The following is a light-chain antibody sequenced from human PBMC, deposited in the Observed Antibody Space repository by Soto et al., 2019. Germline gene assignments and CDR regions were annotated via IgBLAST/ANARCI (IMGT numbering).Light chain of an antibody. J-gene: IGKJ5*01. CDR1: QGISTY. CDR3: QQLLSYPIT. CDR2: AAS. V-gene: IGKV1-9*01. Sequence: DIRLTQSPSLLSASVGDRVTITCRPSQGISTYLAWYQQKPGKAPKLLIYAASTLQSGVPLSFSGSGSGTSFTLTISSLQPEDFATYYCQQLLSYPITFGQGTRLEIK.